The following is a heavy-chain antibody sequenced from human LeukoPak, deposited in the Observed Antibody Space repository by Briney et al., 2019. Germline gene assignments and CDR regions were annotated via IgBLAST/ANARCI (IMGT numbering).Heavy chain of an antibody. CDR2: INPNSGGT. CDR3: ARVYYDFWSGASPLDY. D-gene: IGHD3-3*01. J-gene: IGHJ4*02. V-gene: IGHV1-2*06. Sequence: ASVKVSCKASGYTFTGYYMHWVRQAPGQGLEWMGRINPNSGGTNYAQKFQGRVTMTRDTSISTAYMELSRLRSDDTAVYYCARVYYDFWSGASPLDYWGQGTLVTASS. CDR1: GYTFTGYY.